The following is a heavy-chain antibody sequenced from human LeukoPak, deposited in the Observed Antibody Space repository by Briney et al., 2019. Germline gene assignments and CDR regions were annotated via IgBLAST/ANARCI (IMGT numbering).Heavy chain of an antibody. V-gene: IGHV4-39*07. CDR3: ARDPSPPRYSSGWHG. D-gene: IGHD6-19*01. Sequence: PSETLSLTCTVSGGSISSSSYYWGWIRQPPGKGLEWIGSIYYSGSTYYDPSLKSRVTISVDTSKNQFSLKLSSVTAADTAVYYCARDPSPPRYSSGWHGWGQGTLVTVSS. CDR2: IYYSGST. J-gene: IGHJ4*02. CDR1: GGSISSSSYY.